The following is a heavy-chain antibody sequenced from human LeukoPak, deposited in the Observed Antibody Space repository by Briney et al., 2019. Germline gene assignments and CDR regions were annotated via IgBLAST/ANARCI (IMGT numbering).Heavy chain of an antibody. CDR3: ARASSYSSSCPPNDFDY. CDR2: INPNSGGT. Sequence: ASVKVSCKASGYTFTGYYMHWVRQAPGQGLEWMGWINPNSGGTNYAQKFQGRVTMTRDTSISTAYMELSRLRSDDTAVYYCARASSYSSSCPPNDFDYWGQGTLVTVSS. D-gene: IGHD6-13*01. V-gene: IGHV1-2*02. J-gene: IGHJ4*02. CDR1: GYTFTGYY.